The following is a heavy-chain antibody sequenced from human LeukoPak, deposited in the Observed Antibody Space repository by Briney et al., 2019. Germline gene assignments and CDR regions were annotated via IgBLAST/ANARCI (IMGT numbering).Heavy chain of an antibody. CDR1: GLTFSSYA. V-gene: IGHV3-23*01. J-gene: IGHJ6*02. D-gene: IGHD4-17*01. CDR2: ISGSGGST. Sequence: GGSLRLSCAASGLTFSSYAMSWVRQAPGKGLEWVSAISGSGGSTYYADSVKGRFTISRDNSKNTLYLQINSLRAEDTAVYYCAKDLRDNYYYYGMDVWGQGTTVTVSS. CDR3: AKDLRDNYYYYGMDV.